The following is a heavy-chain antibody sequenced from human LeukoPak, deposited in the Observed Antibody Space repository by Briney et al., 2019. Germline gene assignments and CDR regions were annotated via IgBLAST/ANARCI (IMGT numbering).Heavy chain of an antibody. D-gene: IGHD3-10*01. Sequence: PGGSLRLSCAASGFTFSTYWMTWVRQAPGKGLEGVANIKQDGSEKYYVDSVKGRFTISRDNAKNSLFLQMNSLRAEDTAVYYCARRFGSGSFENSEFDYWGQGTLVTVSS. CDR3: ARRFGSGSFENSEFDY. J-gene: IGHJ4*02. CDR1: GFTFSTYW. CDR2: IKQDGSEK. V-gene: IGHV3-7*01.